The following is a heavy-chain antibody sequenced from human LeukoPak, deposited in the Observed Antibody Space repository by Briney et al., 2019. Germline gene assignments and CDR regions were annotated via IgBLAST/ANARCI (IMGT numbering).Heavy chain of an antibody. CDR3: ARDYPYGDY. CDR2: ISRTGSII. CDR1: GFTFSTYE. D-gene: IGHD3-10*01. Sequence: GGSLRLSCAASGFTFSTYELNWVRQAPGKGLEWVSYISRTGSIIYYADSVKGRFTISRDNAKNSLYLQMNSLRAEDTAVYYCARDYPYGDYWGQGTLVTVSS. V-gene: IGHV3-48*03. J-gene: IGHJ4*02.